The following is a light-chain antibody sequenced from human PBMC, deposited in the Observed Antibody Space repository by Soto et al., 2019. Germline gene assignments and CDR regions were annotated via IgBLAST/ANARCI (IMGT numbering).Light chain of an antibody. V-gene: IGKV4-1*01. CDR1: QSILYSSNNENY. CDR3: QQYYSSLSWT. CDR2: WAS. Sequence: DIVMTQSPDSLAVSLGERATINCKSSQSILYSSNNENYLAWYQQKPGQPPKLLIYWASTRESGVPDRFSGSGSGTDFTLTISSLQAEDVAVYFCQQYYSSLSWTFGRGTKVEIK. J-gene: IGKJ1*01.